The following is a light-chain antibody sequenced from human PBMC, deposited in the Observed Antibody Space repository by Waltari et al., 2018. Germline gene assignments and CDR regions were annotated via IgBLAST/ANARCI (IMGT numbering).Light chain of an antibody. V-gene: IGKV1-6*01. CDR2: AAS. CDR1: QGITND. J-gene: IGKJ1*01. CDR3: LQDYNFLT. Sequence: AIQMTQSPSSLSASVGDRVTITCRASQGITNDLAWYQQQSGKAPKLLIYAASRLASGVPSRFSGSGSGTDFTLTISSLQPEDLATYYCLQDYNFLTFGQGTKVGIK.